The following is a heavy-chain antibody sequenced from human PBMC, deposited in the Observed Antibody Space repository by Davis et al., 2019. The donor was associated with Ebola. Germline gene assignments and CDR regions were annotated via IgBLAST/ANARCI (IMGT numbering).Heavy chain of an antibody. CDR2: IYSSGSS. Sequence: SELLSLTCPISGRSTNNYYWSWIRQLPGKGSAWFWYIYSSGSSKYNASLKSGVTISVDTSKNQFSLKLSSVTAAETAVYYCARLGGPYDSSGLGLDYWGQGTLVTVSS. J-gene: IGHJ4*02. CDR1: GRSTNNYY. V-gene: IGHV4-59*01. CDR3: ARLGGPYDSSGLGLDY. D-gene: IGHD3-22*01.